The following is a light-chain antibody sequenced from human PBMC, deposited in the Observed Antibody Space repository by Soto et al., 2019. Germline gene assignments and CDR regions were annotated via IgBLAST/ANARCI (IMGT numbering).Light chain of an antibody. CDR3: SSYTNNNILI. CDR1: SRDVGGYKY. CDR2: DVS. J-gene: IGLJ2*01. V-gene: IGLV2-14*03. Sequence: QSALTQPASVSGSPGQSITISCTGTSRDVGGYKYVSWYQQHVGKAPKVILYDVSNRPSGVSNRFSGSKSGNTASLTNSGLQAEDEADYYCSSYTNNNILIFGGGTKLTVL.